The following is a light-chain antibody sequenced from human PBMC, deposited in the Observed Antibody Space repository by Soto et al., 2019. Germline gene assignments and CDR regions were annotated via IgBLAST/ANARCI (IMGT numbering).Light chain of an antibody. CDR2: GNS. CDR1: SSNIGAGYD. V-gene: IGLV1-40*01. Sequence: QPVLTQPPSVSGAPGQRVTISCTGSSSNIGAGYDVHWYQQLPGTAPKLLIYGNSNRPSGVPDRFSGSKSGTSASLAITWLQAEDEADYYCQSYDSSLSGVVFGGGTKVTVL. J-gene: IGLJ2*01. CDR3: QSYDSSLSGVV.